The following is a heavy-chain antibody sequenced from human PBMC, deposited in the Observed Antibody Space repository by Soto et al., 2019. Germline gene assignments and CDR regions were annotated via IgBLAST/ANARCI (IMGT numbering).Heavy chain of an antibody. Sequence: ASVKVSCKASGYTFTAHYMNWVRQAPGQGLEWMGWINPNSGGTKYVEKFQGRVTMTRDTSISTAYMELSSLRSDDTAVYYCASVNSGSYHHGLFDYWGQGALVTVSS. CDR2: INPNSGGT. CDR1: GYTFTAHY. V-gene: IGHV1-2*02. CDR3: ASVNSGSYHHGLFDY. J-gene: IGHJ4*02. D-gene: IGHD1-26*01.